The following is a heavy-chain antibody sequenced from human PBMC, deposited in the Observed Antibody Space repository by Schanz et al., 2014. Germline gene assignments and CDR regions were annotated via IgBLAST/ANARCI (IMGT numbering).Heavy chain of an antibody. Sequence: QVQLVESGGGLVKPGGSLRLSCAASGFTFSDYYMSWIRQAPGKGLEWVSYVSSSSSYTHYADSVKGRFTISRDNAKNSLYLQMNSLRAEDTAVYYCARAGYCTSVSCSLFVSDYWGQGTLVAVSA. CDR1: GFTFSDYY. J-gene: IGHJ4*02. CDR2: VSSSSSYT. V-gene: IGHV3-11*05. D-gene: IGHD2-2*03. CDR3: ARAGYCTSVSCSLFVSDY.